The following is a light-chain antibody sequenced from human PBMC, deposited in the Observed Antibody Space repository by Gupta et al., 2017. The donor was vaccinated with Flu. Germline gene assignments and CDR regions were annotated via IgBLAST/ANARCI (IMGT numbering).Light chain of an antibody. CDR2: EVS. J-gene: IGLJ3*02. CDR1: RSDIGFYTY. V-gene: IGLV2-14*01. CDR3: NSYTSSSTVV. Sequence: QSVLTQPACLSGSAGQSITISCTGTRSDIGFYTYVSWYQQHPGKAPKLMIYEVSNRPSGVSNRFSGSKSDNTASLTISGLQAEDEADYYCNSYTSSSTVVFGGGTKLTVL.